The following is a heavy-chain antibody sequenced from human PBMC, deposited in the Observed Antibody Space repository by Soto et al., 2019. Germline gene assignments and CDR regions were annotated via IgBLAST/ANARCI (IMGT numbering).Heavy chain of an antibody. D-gene: IGHD4-17*01. CDR2: IYYSGST. V-gene: IGHV4-39*01. CDR3: ARHLSDYGDFLNWFDP. CDR1: GGSISSSSYY. Sequence: PSXTLSLTCTVSGGSISSSSYYWGLIRQPPGKGLEWIGSIYYSGSTYYNPSLKSRVTISVDTSKNQFSLKLSSVTAADTAVYYCARHLSDYGDFLNWFDPWGQGTLVTVSS. J-gene: IGHJ5*02.